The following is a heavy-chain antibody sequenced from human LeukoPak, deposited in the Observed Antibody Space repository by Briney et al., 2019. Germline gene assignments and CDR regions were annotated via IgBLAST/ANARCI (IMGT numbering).Heavy chain of an antibody. CDR3: ARVGDHFHWYLDL. CDR2: LYSGSST. Sequence: GGSLRLSCAASGFTVRTNYMNWVRQAPGKGLEWVSILYSGSSTYYADSVEGRFTISRDSSKNTLFLQMNDLRAEDTAVYYCARVGDHFHWYLDLWGRGTLVTVSS. V-gene: IGHV3-53*01. D-gene: IGHD3-3*02. CDR1: GFTVRTNY. J-gene: IGHJ2*01.